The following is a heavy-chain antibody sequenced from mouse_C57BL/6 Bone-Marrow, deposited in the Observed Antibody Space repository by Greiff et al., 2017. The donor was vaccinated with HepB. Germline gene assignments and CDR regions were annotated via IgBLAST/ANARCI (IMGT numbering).Heavy chain of an antibody. CDR2: INPNNGGT. J-gene: IGHJ4*01. CDR1: GYTFTDYN. D-gene: IGHD2-3*01. CDR3: ARFYDGYYGYAMDY. Sequence: EVQLQQSGPELVKPGASVKIPCKASGYTFTDYNMDWVKQSHGKSLEWIGDINPNNGGTIYNQKFKGKATLTVDKSSSTAYMELRSLTSEDTAVYYCARFYDGYYGYAMDYWGQGTSVTVSS. V-gene: IGHV1-18*01.